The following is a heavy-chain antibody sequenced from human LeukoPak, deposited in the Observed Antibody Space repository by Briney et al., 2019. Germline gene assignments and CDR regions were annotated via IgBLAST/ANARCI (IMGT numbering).Heavy chain of an antibody. CDR1: GFTFSSYW. CDR2: IKQDGSEK. V-gene: IGHV3-7*01. J-gene: IGHJ6*02. CDR3: AREAQKRNGMDV. Sequence: GSLRLSCAASGFTFSSYWVTWVRQAPGKGLVWVANIKQDGSEKYYVDSVKGRFTISRDDAKSSLYLQMNSLRAEDMAVYYCAREAQKRNGMDVWGQGTTVTVSS.